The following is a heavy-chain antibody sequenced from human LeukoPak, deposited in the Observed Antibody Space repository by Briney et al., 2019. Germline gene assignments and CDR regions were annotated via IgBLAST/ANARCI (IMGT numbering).Heavy chain of an antibody. D-gene: IGHD2-2*01. CDR1: GYTFTSYD. Sequence: ASVKVSCKASGYTFTSYDINWVRQATGQGLEWMGWMNPNSGNTGYAQKFQGRVTMTRSTSISTAYIELSSLRSEDTAVYYCAREDIVVVPAAMVLNYYYYMDVWGKGTTVTVSS. J-gene: IGHJ6*03. CDR3: AREDIVVVPAAMVLNYYYYMDV. V-gene: IGHV1-8*01. CDR2: MNPNSGNT.